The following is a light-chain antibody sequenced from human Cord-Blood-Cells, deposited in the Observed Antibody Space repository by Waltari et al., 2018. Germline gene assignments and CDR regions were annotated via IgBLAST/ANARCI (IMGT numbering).Light chain of an antibody. CDR2: DAS. V-gene: IGKV3-11*01. Sequence: EIVLTQSPATLSLSPGGRATLSCRASQSVSSYLAWYQQKPGQAPRLLIYDASNRATGIPARFSGSGSGTDFTLTISSLEPEDFAVYYWQQRSNWPPWTFGQGTKVEIK. CDR3: QQRSNWPPWT. CDR1: QSVSSY. J-gene: IGKJ1*01.